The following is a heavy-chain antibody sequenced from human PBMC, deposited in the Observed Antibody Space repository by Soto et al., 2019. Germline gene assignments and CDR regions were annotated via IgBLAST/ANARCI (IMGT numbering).Heavy chain of an antibody. D-gene: IGHD6-6*01. CDR1: GGSISSGGYY. V-gene: IGHV4-31*03. CDR3: ARGSVSSCSSWFDR. Sequence: SETLSLTCTVSGGSISSGGYYWSWIRQQPGKGLEWIGYIYYNGRTYYNPPLHSRVSIAVDTTENQFPRKVTSVTAADTTVYYCARGSVSSCSSWFDRWGRGTGDRVSS. CDR2: IYYNGRT. J-gene: IGHJ5*02.